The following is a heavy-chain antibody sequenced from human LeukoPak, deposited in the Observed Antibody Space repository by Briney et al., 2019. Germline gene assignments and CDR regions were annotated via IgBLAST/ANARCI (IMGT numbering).Heavy chain of an antibody. V-gene: IGHV5-51*01. CDR1: GYSFTTYW. D-gene: IGHD2-15*01. CDR2: IYPGDSDT. J-gene: IGHJ5*02. Sequence: GESLKISCQASGYSFTTYWIAWVRQMPGKGLEWMGIIYPGDSDTRYSPSFQGQVTISADKSISTAYLQWSSLKASDTAMYYCARHGRLGYCSGGSCSGWFDPWGQGTLVTVSS. CDR3: ARHGRLGYCSGGSCSGWFDP.